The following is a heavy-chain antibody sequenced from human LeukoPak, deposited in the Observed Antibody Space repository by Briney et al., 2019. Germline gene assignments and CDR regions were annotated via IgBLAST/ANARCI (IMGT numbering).Heavy chain of an antibody. CDR3: ARGATVVFFDY. Sequence: SVKVSCKASGGTFSSYAISWVRQAPGQGLEWMGGIIPIFGTANYAQKFQGRVTITADESTSTAYMELRSLRSDDTAVYYCARGATVVFFDYWGQGTLVTVSS. J-gene: IGHJ4*02. CDR1: GGTFSSYA. CDR2: IIPIFGTA. D-gene: IGHD4-23*01. V-gene: IGHV1-69*13.